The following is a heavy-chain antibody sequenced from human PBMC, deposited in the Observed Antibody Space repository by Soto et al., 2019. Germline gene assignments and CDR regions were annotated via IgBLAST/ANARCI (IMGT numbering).Heavy chain of an antibody. CDR3: ATQTISYTWGV. CDR1: GAPITTTKW. D-gene: IGHD3-16*01. Sequence: QVQLQESGPGLVKPSETLSLTCTVSGAPITTTKWWAWVRLPPGKGLEWIGELSRGDERSSNPSLAXRFTMSLDKSNNHLSLKLTPVTAADTAIYYCATQTISYTWGVWGRGTSVTVSS. J-gene: IGHJ6*02. CDR2: LSRGDER. V-gene: IGHV4-4*02.